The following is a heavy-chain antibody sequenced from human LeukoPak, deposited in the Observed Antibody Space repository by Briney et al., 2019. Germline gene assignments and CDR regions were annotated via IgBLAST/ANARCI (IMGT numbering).Heavy chain of an antibody. CDR2: ISISGANS. V-gene: IGHV3-53*01. D-gene: IGHD5-24*01. Sequence: GGSLRLSCAASGFTVSSNYMSWVLQAPGKGLDWVSLISISGANSYYADSVKGRFTISRDNSKDTLFLQMNSLRAEDTAIYYCARDIQLSTWGLGTMVTVSS. J-gene: IGHJ3*01. CDR1: GFTVSSNY. CDR3: ARDIQLST.